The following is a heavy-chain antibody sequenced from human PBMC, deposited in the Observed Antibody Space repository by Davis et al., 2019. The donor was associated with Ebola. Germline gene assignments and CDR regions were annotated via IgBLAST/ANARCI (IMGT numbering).Heavy chain of an antibody. CDR1: GYTFTSYW. CDR2: IDPSDSYT. D-gene: IGHD3-22*01. CDR3: ARQYYYDSSP. V-gene: IGHV5-10-1*01. Sequence: GESLKISCTGSGYTFTSYWIRWVRQMPGKGLEWMGRIDPSDSYTNYSPSFQGHVTISADKSISTAYLQWSSLKASDTAMYYCARQYYYDSSPWGQGTLVTVSS. J-gene: IGHJ4*02.